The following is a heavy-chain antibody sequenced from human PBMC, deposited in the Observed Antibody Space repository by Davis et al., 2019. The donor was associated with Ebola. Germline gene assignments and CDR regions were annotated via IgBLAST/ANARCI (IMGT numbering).Heavy chain of an antibody. CDR2: IYHSGNI. J-gene: IGHJ4*02. D-gene: IGHD5-18*01. Sequence: MPSETLSLTCAVSGGSISSSNWWSWVRQPPGKGLEWIGEIYHSGNINYNPSLKGRVTISVDTSKNQFSLNLDSMTAADTAVYYCARGQRGYSFWGRGTLVIVSS. V-gene: IGHV4-4*02. CDR3: ARGQRGYSF. CDR1: GGSISSSNW.